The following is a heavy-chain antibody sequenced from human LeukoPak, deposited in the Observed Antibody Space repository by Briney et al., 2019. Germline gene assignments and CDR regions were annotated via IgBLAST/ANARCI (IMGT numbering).Heavy chain of an antibody. CDR1: GGSISSYY. V-gene: IGHV4-59*01. CDR2: IYYSGST. J-gene: IGHJ4*02. CDR3: ARDETEYYYGSGSYYPHYFDY. D-gene: IGHD3-10*01. Sequence: SETLSLTCTVSGGSISSYYWSWLRQPPGKGLEWIGYIYYSGSTNYNPSLKSRVTISVDTSKNQFSLKLSSVTAADTAVYYCARDETEYYYGSGSYYPHYFDYWGQGTLVTVSS.